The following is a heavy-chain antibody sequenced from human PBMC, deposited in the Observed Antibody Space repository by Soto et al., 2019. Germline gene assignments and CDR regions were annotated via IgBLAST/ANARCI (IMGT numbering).Heavy chain of an antibody. V-gene: IGHV3-21*01. Sequence: VQLVESGGGLVKPGGSLRLSCVASGFTFSSYSMNWVRQAPGKGLEWVSFISSSRNSIYYADSVKGRFTISRDNAKNSLYLQMNSLRAEDTAVYFCARDFVYRGYCTSSSCSNFDCWGQGTLVTVSS. D-gene: IGHD2-2*01. CDR2: ISSSRNSI. CDR3: ARDFVYRGYCTSSSCSNFDC. J-gene: IGHJ4*02. CDR1: GFTFSSYS.